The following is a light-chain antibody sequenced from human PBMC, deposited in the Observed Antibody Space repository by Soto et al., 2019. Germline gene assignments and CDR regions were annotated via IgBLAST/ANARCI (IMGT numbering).Light chain of an antibody. CDR3: QQYGTSPRT. CDR2: GAS. J-gene: IGKJ1*01. Sequence: EIVLTQSPGTLSLSAGARATLSCRASQSVSSSYLAWYQQKPGQAPRLLIYGASSRATGIPDSFSGSESGTDFTLSISRLDPEDFAVYYCQQYGTSPRTFGQGTKAEIK. CDR1: QSVSSSY. V-gene: IGKV3-20*01.